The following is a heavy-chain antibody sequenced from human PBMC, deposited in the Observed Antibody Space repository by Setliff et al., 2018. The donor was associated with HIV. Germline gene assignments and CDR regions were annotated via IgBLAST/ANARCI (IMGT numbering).Heavy chain of an antibody. J-gene: IGHJ3*02. D-gene: IGHD3-22*01. CDR2: IYHSGST. V-gene: IGHV4-39*01. CDR1: SYS. CDR3: ARTAIDYYESSGYYHDAFDT. Sequence: SYSWGWIRQPPGKGLEWIGSIYHSGSTYNNPSLKSRVTISVDTSKNQFSLKLTSVTAADTAVYYCARTAIDYYESSGYYHDAFDTWGRGSMVTVSS.